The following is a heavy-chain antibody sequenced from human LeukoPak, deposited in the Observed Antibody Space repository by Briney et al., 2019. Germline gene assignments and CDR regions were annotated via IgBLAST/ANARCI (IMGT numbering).Heavy chain of an antibody. CDR3: ARVRYDFWSGYYGPFDY. Sequence: SETLSLTCAVYVGSFSGYYWSWIRQPPGGGLEGIGEINHSGSTNYNPSLKSRVTISVGTPKNQFSLKMSSVTAAETAVYYCARVRYDFWSGYYGPFDYWGQGTLVTVSS. J-gene: IGHJ4*02. CDR1: VGSFSGYY. D-gene: IGHD3-3*01. CDR2: INHSGST. V-gene: IGHV4-34*01.